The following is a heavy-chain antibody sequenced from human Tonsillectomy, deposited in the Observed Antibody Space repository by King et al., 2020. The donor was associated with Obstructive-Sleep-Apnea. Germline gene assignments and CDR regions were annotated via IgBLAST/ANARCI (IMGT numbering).Heavy chain of an antibody. D-gene: IGHD3-10*01. V-gene: IGHV4-59*01. CDR2: IYYTGST. CDR3: ARAPYGSGIIDWFDP. Sequence: QLQESGPGLVKPSETLSLTCTVSGGSISSYYWSWIRQPPGKGLEWIGYIYYTGSTNYNPSLKSRVSISVDTSKNQFSLNLSSVTAADTAVSYCARAPYGSGIIDWFDPWGQGTLVTVSS. CDR1: GGSISSYY. J-gene: IGHJ5*02.